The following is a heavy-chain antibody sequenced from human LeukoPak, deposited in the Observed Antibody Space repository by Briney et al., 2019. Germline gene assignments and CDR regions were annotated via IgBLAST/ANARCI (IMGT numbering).Heavy chain of an antibody. Sequence: GGSLRLSCAASVFTFSKYAFSWVRQAPGKELDWVSAISGTDGNTDYADSVHGRFTISRDNSKNTQYLQMQSLRAEDTAVYYCAIGLGRQLLLGSDFDYWGRGTLVTVSS. CDR2: ISGTDGNT. J-gene: IGHJ4*02. CDR3: AIGLGRQLLLGSDFDY. V-gene: IGHV3-23*01. CDR1: VFTFSKYA. D-gene: IGHD1-26*01.